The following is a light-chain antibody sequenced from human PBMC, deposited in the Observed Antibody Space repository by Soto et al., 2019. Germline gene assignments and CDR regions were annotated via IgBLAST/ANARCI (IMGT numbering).Light chain of an antibody. CDR3: QVWVGPSERI. CDR1: NIGSKI. V-gene: IGLV3-21*02. J-gene: IGLJ2*01. Sequence: SYVLTQPPSVSVAPGQTATINCGGDNIGSKIVHWYQHNPGQAPVLVVHDDDDRPSGIPERFSGSNSGQTATLTISRVEAGDEADYYCQVWVGPSERIFGGGTQLTVL. CDR2: DDD.